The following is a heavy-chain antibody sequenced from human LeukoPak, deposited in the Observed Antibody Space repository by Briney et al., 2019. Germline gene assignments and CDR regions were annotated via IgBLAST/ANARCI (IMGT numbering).Heavy chain of an antibody. Sequence: ASVKVCCKASGYTFTGYYFNRVRQAPGQGLEWMGWINPNSGDTKYAQEFQGRVTMTRDTSIRTAYMELSGLRSDDTAVYYCARVLRASVWDNSGHPDYWGQGALVTVSS. D-gene: IGHD3-22*01. CDR3: ARVLRASVWDNSGHPDY. CDR2: INPNSGDT. CDR1: GYTFTGYY. J-gene: IGHJ4*02. V-gene: IGHV1-2*02.